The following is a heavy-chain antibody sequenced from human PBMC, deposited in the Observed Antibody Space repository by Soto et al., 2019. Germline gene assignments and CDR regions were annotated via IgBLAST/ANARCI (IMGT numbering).Heavy chain of an antibody. CDR2: ISGSGGST. CDR3: AKDRKQWLVNPRWFDP. CDR1: GFTFSSYA. D-gene: IGHD6-19*01. Sequence: GGSLRLSCAASGFTFSSYAMSWVRQAPGKGLEWVSAISGSGGSTYYADSVKGRFTISRDNSKNTLYLQMNSLRAEDTAVYYCAKDRKQWLVNPRWFDPWGQGTLVTVSS. V-gene: IGHV3-23*01. J-gene: IGHJ5*02.